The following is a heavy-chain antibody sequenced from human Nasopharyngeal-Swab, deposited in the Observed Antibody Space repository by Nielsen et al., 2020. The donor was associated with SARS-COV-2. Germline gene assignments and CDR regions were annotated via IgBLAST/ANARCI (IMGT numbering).Heavy chain of an antibody. D-gene: IGHD3-16*01. CDR3: ARGLDDYGGHYYYYYYMDV. CDR2: INTNTGNP. V-gene: IGHV7-4-1*02. J-gene: IGHJ6*03. Sequence: WVRQAPGQGLEWMGWINTNTGNPTYAQGFTGRFVFPLDTSVSTAYLQISSLKAEDTAVYYCARGLDDYGGHYYYYYYMDVWGKGTTVTVSS.